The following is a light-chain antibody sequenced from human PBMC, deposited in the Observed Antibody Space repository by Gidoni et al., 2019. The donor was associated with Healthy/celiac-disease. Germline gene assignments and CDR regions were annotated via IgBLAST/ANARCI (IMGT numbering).Light chain of an antibody. CDR1: QSISSW. V-gene: IGKV1-5*03. CDR3: QQYNSLPWT. CDR2: KAS. Sequence: DIQMTQSPSTLSASVGDRVTITCRASQSISSWLAWYQQKPGKAPKLLIYKASSLESGVPSRFSGSGSGTEFTLTISSLQPDDFATYSCQQYNSLPWTFGQGTKVEIK. J-gene: IGKJ1*01.